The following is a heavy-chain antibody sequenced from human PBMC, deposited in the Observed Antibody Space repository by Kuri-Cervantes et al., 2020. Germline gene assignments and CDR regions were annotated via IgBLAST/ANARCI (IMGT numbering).Heavy chain of an antibody. J-gene: IGHJ4*02. CDR2: ISAYNGNT. CDR3: ARGSYYGSGSYFDLDY. V-gene: IGHV1-18*01. CDR1: GYTFTSYG. Sequence: ASVKVSCKASGYTFTSYGTSWVRQAPGQGLEWMGWISAYNGNTKYAQKLQGRVTMTTDTSTSTAYMELRSLRSDDTAVYYCARGSYYGSGSYFDLDYWGQGTLVTVSS. D-gene: IGHD3-10*01.